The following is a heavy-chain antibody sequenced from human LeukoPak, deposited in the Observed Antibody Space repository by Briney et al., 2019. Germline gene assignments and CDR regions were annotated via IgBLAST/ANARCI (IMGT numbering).Heavy chain of an antibody. CDR2: IYISGNT. D-gene: IGHD6-19*01. CDR1: GGSIKTGGYS. Sequence: KASQTLSLTCTVSGGSIKTGGYSWTWIRQPAGKGLEWIGRIYISGNTDQNPSLKSRVTVSMDSSKNQFSLEMKSVTAADTAVYYCARTQGSGFDYWGQGTLVTISS. CDR3: ARTQGSGFDY. J-gene: IGHJ4*02. V-gene: IGHV4-61*02.